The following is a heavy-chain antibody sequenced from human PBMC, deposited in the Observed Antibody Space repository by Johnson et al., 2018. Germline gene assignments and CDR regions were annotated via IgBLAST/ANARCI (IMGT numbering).Heavy chain of an antibody. J-gene: IGHJ6*03. Sequence: EVQLVQSGGGLVKPGGSLRLSCAASGFTFSSYSMNWVRQAPGKGLEWVSSISSSSSYIYYADSVKGRFTIPRDNAKNSLHLQMNSLRAEETAVYYCGRGGSGSSNYYMDVWGKGTTVTVSS. CDR1: GFTFSSYS. V-gene: IGHV3-21*01. CDR3: GRGGSGSSNYYMDV. D-gene: IGHD3-10*01. CDR2: ISSSSSYI.